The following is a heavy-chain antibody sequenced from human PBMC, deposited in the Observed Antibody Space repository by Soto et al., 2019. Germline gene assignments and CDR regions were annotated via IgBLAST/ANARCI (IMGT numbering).Heavy chain of an antibody. CDR3: ARALESEWVPPFRNYYMDV. V-gene: IGHV1-8*01. CDR2: MNPNSGNT. Sequence: ASVKVSCEASGYTFTSYDINWVRQATGQGLEWMGWMNPNSGNTGYAQKFQGRVTMTRNTSISTAYMELSSLRSEDTAVYYCARALESEWVPPFRNYYMDVGGKGTTVPVSS. J-gene: IGHJ6*03. D-gene: IGHD1-26*01. CDR1: GYTFTSYD.